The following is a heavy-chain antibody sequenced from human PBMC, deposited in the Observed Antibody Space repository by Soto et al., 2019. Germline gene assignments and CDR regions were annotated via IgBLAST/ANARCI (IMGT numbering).Heavy chain of an antibody. D-gene: IGHD6-13*01. CDR3: ARLKYSSSWALFDY. Sequence: SETLSLTCAVYGGSFSGYYWSWIRQPPGKGLEWIGEINHSGSTNYNPSLKSPVTISVDTPKNQFSLKLSSVTAADTAVYYCARLKYSSSWALFDYWGQGTLVTVSS. V-gene: IGHV4-34*01. CDR1: GGSFSGYY. CDR2: INHSGST. J-gene: IGHJ4*02.